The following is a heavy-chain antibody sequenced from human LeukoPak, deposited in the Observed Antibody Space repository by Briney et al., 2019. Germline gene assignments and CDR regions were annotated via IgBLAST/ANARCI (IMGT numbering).Heavy chain of an antibody. CDR1: GGSISSGDYY. CDR3: ARPTRVGAVAGSDNWFDP. D-gene: IGHD6-19*01. CDR2: IYYSGST. Sequence: PSETLSLTCTVSGGSISSGDYYWSWIRQPPGKGLEWIGYIYYSGSTYYNPSLKSRVTISVDTSKNQFSLKLSSVTAADTAVYYCARPTRVGAVAGSDNWFDPWGQGTLVTVSS. V-gene: IGHV4-30-4*08. J-gene: IGHJ5*02.